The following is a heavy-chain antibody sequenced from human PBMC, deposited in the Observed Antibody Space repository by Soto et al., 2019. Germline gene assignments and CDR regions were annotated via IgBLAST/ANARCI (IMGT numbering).Heavy chain of an antibody. Sequence: QVQLVQSGAEVKKPGSSVKVSCKASGGTFSSYTISWVRQAPGQGLEWMGRIIPILGIANYAQKLQGRVTITEDKSTSTAYMELSSLRSEDTAVYYCARAGEGGMDVWGQGTTVTVSS. CDR1: GGTFSSYT. CDR3: ARAGEGGMDV. V-gene: IGHV1-69*02. CDR2: IIPILGIA. J-gene: IGHJ6*02.